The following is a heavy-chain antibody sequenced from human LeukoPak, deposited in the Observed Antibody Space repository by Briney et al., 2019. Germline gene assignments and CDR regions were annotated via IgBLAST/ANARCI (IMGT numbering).Heavy chain of an antibody. CDR1: GFTFDDYA. CDR3: VKDTEDYFDY. Sequence: GGSLRLSCAASGFTFDDYAMHWVRQAPGKGLEWVSGINWNSDYMVYADSVKGRFTISRDNAKNSLYLQMNSLRAEDTALYYCVKDTEDYFDYWGQGTLVTVSP. J-gene: IGHJ4*02. V-gene: IGHV3-9*01. CDR2: INWNSDYM.